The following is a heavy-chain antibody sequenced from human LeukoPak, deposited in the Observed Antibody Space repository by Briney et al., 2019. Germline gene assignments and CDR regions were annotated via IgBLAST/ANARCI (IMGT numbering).Heavy chain of an antibody. J-gene: IGHJ2*01. CDR2: IWYDGSNK. V-gene: IGHV3-33*06. Sequence: PGGSLRLSCAASGFTFSSYGMHWVRQAPGKGLEWVAVIWYDGSNKYYADSVKGGFTISRDNSKNKLYLQMNSLRAEDTAVYYCAKDNFIVATILGWYFDLWGRGTLVTVSS. CDR3: AKDNFIVATILGWYFDL. CDR1: GFTFSSYG. D-gene: IGHD5-12*01.